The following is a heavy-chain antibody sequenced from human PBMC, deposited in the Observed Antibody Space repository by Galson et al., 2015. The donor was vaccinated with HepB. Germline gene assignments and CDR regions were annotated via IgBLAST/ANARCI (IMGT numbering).Heavy chain of an antibody. CDR1: GFRFNNYD. CDR2: ITNSGGRR. D-gene: IGHD6-6*01. V-gene: IGHV3-23*01. J-gene: IGHJ6*02. Sequence: SLRLSCAASGFRFNNYDMSWVRQAPGKGLEWVSGITNSGGRRYYAESGKGRFTISRDNSKNTVFLQMSSLRAEDTAIYYCAKGAYMSSYSLYGMDAWGQGTTVIVSS. CDR3: AKGAYMSSYSLYGMDA.